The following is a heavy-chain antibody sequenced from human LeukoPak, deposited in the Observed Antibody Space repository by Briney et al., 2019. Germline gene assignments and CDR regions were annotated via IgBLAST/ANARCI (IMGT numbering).Heavy chain of an antibody. CDR1: GYSFTAYG. D-gene: IGHD4-11*01. J-gene: IGHJ4*02. CDR2: IIPIFGTA. CDR3: ARAPYSNALYDY. V-gene: IGHV1-69*05. Sequence: GASVKVSCKASGYSFTAYGITWMRQAPGQGLEWMGRIIPIFGTANYAQKFQGRVTITTDESTSTAYMELSSLRSEDTAVYYCARAPYSNALYDYWGQGTLVTVSS.